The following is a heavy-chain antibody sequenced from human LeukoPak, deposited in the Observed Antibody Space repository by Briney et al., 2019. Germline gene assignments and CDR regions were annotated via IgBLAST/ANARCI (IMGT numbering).Heavy chain of an antibody. J-gene: IGHJ4*02. CDR3: ARGQIMVRGTIDY. Sequence: GGSLRLSCAASGFTFSSYNMNWARQAPGKGLEWVSLISSSSSYIYFADSVKGRCTISRDNAKNSLYLQMHSLRAEDTAVYYCARGQIMVRGTIDYWGQGTLLTVSS. CDR1: GFTFSSYN. V-gene: IGHV3-21*06. D-gene: IGHD3-10*01. CDR2: ISSSSSYI.